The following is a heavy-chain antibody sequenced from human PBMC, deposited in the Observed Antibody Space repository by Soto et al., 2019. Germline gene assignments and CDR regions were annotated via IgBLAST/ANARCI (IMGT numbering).Heavy chain of an antibody. Sequence: GGSLRLSCAASGFTFSSYGMHWVRQAPGKGLEWVAVISYDGSNKYYADSVKGRFTISRDNSKNTLYLQMNSLRAEDTAVYYCAKVSGADYYDSSGYVGLGVDFQHWGQGTLVTVSS. CDR1: GFTFSSYG. CDR2: ISYDGSNK. V-gene: IGHV3-30*18. CDR3: AKVSGADYYDSSGYVGLGVDFQH. D-gene: IGHD3-22*01. J-gene: IGHJ1*01.